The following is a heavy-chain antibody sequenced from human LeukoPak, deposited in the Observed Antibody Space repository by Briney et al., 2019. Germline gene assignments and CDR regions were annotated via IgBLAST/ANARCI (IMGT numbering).Heavy chain of an antibody. Sequence: PSETLSLTCNVSGYSISSGYYWGWIRQSPGKGLEWIGTVYHTGTTYYSPSLKSRIAISLDTSTNRFSLKLTSVTATDTAVYYCASAHYEATGLGYYFKFWGQGTLVSVSS. J-gene: IGHJ4*02. CDR2: VYHTGTT. D-gene: IGHD2-8*02. V-gene: IGHV4-38-2*02. CDR1: GYSISSGYY. CDR3: ASAHYEATGLGYYFKF.